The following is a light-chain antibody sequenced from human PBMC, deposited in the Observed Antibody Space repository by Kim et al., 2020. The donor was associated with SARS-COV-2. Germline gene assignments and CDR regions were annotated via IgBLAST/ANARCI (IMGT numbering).Light chain of an antibody. V-gene: IGLV1-44*01. J-gene: IGLJ1*01. CDR1: SSNIGSNT. CDR3: AAWDDSLNAFYV. Sequence: QWVTISCSGSSSNIGSNTVNWYQQLPGTASKLLIYSNNQRPSGVPDRFSGSKSGTSASLAISGLQSEDEADYYCAAWDDSLNAFYVFGTGTKVTVL. CDR2: SNN.